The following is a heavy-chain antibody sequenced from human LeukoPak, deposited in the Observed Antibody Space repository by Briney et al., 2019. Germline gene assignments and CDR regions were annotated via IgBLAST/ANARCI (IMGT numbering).Heavy chain of an antibody. CDR2: IRYDGSSK. CDR1: GFTFSSYG. J-gene: IGHJ6*03. D-gene: IGHD1-26*01. Sequence: GGSLRLSCAASGFTFSSYGMHWVRQAPGKGLEWVAFIRYDGSSKYYADSVRGRFTISRDNSKNTLYLQMNSLRADDTAFYYCARRSGSYDFYYYMDVWGKGTTVTVSS. V-gene: IGHV3-30*02. CDR3: ARRSGSYDFYYYMDV.